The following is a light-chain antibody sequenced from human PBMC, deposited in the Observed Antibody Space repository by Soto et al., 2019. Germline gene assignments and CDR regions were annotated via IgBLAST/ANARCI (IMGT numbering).Light chain of an antibody. CDR2: EVD. Sequence: SALTQPASVSGSPGQSITISCTGTSSDVGTYNLVSWYQQHPGRAPKLIIYEVDSRTSGISDRFSGSKSGNTASLTISGLQPEDEADYYCSSFTNTNSLEDWVFGGGTKLTVL. CDR3: SSFTNTNSLEDWV. J-gene: IGLJ3*02. CDR1: SSDVGTYNL. V-gene: IGLV2-14*02.